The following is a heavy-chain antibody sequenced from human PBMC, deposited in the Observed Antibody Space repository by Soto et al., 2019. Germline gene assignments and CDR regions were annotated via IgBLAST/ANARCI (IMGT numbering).Heavy chain of an antibody. CDR2: ISYDGSNK. D-gene: IGHD3-9*01. CDR1: GFTFSSYA. J-gene: IGHJ6*02. Sequence: PGGSLRLSCAASGFTFSSYAMHWVRQAPGKGLEWVAVISYDGSNKYYADSVKGRFTISRDNSKNTLYLQMNSLRAEDTAVYYCARDGSLSDIWTGYYIFEGHGMDGWGQGTTVTVSS. V-gene: IGHV3-30-3*01. CDR3: ARDGSLSDIWTGYYIFEGHGMDG.